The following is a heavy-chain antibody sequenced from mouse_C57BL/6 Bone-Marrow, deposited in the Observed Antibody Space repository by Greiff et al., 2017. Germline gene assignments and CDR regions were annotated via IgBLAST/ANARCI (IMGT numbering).Heavy chain of an antibody. J-gene: IGHJ4*01. CDR1: GFTFSSYG. CDR2: ISSGGSYT. CDR3: ARHPLYYGSSHYYAMDY. V-gene: IGHV5-6*01. D-gene: IGHD1-1*01. Sequence: EVKLVESGGDLVKPGGSLKLSCAASGFTFSSYGMSWVRQTPDKRLEWVATISSGGSYTYYPDSVKGRFTISRDNAKNTLYLQMSSLKSEDTAMYYCARHPLYYGSSHYYAMDYWGQGTSVTVSS.